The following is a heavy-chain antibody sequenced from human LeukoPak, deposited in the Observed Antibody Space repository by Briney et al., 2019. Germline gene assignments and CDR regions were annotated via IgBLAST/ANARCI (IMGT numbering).Heavy chain of an antibody. V-gene: IGHV3-33*01. Sequence: GRSLRLSCAAPGFTFSSYGMHWVRQAPGKGLEGVAGIWYDGSIKYTADSVKGLFTISRDNSKNTLYLQMNSLRAEDTAVYYCARGVRDYGGKGRKGWYFDLWGRGTLVTVSS. CDR1: GFTFSSYG. D-gene: IGHD4-23*01. CDR2: IWYDGSIK. J-gene: IGHJ2*01. CDR3: ARGVRDYGGKGRKGWYFDL.